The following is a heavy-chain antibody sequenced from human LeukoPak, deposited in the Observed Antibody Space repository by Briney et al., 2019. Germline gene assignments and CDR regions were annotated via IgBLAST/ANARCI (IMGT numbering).Heavy chain of an antibody. Sequence: GGSLRLSCVGSGFTFRSHAMSWVRQAPEKGLEFVSGIYENGGTTYYADSVKGRFTISRDNSKNTLYLQMNSLRAEDTAVYYCAKVVTADYWGQGTLVTVSS. V-gene: IGHV3-23*01. D-gene: IGHD4-23*01. CDR3: AKVVTADY. J-gene: IGHJ4*02. CDR1: GFTFRSHA. CDR2: IYENGGTT.